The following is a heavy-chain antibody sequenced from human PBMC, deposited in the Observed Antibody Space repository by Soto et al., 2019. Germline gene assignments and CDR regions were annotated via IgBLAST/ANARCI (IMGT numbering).Heavy chain of an antibody. D-gene: IGHD3-22*01. V-gene: IGHV3-48*02. CDR3: ARDTFSVTYNYDSSGYFSY. CDR2: ISSSGSTR. J-gene: IGHJ4*02. CDR1: GFTFSSYS. Sequence: WSLRLSCAASGFTFSSYSMNWVRQAPGKGLEWVSYISSSGSTRYYADSVKGRFTIPRDNAKNSLYLQMNSLRDEDTAVYYCARDTFSVTYNYDSSGYFSYWGQGTLVTVSS.